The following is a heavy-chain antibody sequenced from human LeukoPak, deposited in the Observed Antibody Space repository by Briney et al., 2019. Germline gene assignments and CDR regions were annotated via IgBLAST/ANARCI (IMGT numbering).Heavy chain of an antibody. CDR1: GGSTSNYY. D-gene: IGHD6-19*01. CDR2: VYYSGST. Sequence: SETLSLTCTVSGGSTSNYYWNWIRQPPGKGLEWIGYVYYSGSTNYNPSLKSRLTISVDRTKNQVSLNLNSVTAADTAVYYCARGATLRIAVAGVDALDIWAKGQWSASLQ. V-gene: IGHV4-59*01. CDR3: ARGATLRIAVAGVDALDI. J-gene: IGHJ3*02.